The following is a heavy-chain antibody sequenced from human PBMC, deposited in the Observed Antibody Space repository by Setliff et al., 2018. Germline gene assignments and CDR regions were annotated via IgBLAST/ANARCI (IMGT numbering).Heavy chain of an antibody. CDR1: GGSINNYY. CDR3: ARHPASGSYCGGSIYYFDH. J-gene: IGHJ4*02. Sequence: SETLSLTCTVSGGSINNYYWSWIRQSPGKGLEWLGSIYYSGSTSYNLSLKSRLSISVDTSENQFSLKLNVVTAADTAVYYCARHPASGSYCGGSIYYFDHWGQGTLVTVSS. CDR2: IYYSGST. V-gene: IGHV4-59*04. D-gene: IGHD1-26*01.